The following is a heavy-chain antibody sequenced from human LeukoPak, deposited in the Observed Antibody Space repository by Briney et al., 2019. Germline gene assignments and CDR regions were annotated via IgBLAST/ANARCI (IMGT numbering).Heavy chain of an antibody. CDR1: GFSFSNYG. CDR2: ITSGVGIT. J-gene: IGHJ4*02. Sequence: GGSLRLSCAASGFSFSNYGMNWVRQAPGKGLEWVSIITSGVGITYYADSVKGRFTISRDNSKNTLYLQMNSLRAEDTAVYYCAKGDYYDFDYWGQGTLVTVSS. D-gene: IGHD3-10*01. CDR3: AKGDYYDFDY. V-gene: IGHV3-23*01.